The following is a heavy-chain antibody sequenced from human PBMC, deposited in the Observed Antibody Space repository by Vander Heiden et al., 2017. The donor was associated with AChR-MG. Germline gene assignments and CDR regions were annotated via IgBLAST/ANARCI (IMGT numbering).Heavy chain of an antibody. D-gene: IGHD4-17*01. J-gene: IGHJ6*03. CDR2: INHTGST. CDR3: ASSTVTYYYYYMDV. V-gene: IGHV4-34*01. Sequence: QVQLQQWGAGLLKPSETLSPTCAVYGGSFSGYYWSWIRQPPGKGLEWIGEINHTGSTNYNPSLKSRVTISVDTSKNQFSLKLSSVTAADTAVYYCASSTVTYYYYYMDVWGKGTTVTVSS. CDR1: GGSFSGYY.